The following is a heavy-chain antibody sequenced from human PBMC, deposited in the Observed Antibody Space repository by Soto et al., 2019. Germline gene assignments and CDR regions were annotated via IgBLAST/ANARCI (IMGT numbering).Heavy chain of an antibody. CDR1: GFAFITYN. J-gene: IGHJ3*01. CDR2: ISTSGTYV. D-gene: IGHD3-16*02. Sequence: EVQLVESGGGLVKPGESLRLSCAASGFAFITYNMKWVRQAPGKGLEWVSSISTSGTYVFYAGSVRGRFTIFRDDAKNSLHLQMNSLRAEDTALYYCATIGARDGFDLWGQGTAVTVSA. CDR3: ATIGARDGFDL. V-gene: IGHV3-21*06.